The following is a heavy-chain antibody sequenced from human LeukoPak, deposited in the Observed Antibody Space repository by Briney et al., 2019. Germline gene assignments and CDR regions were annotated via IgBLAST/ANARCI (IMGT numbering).Heavy chain of an antibody. V-gene: IGHV1-18*01. Sequence: ASVKVSCKASGYTFTSYGISWVRQAPGQGLESMGWISAYNGNTNYAQKLQGRVTSTKDTSTSTAYMELRSLRSDDTAVYYCARDYSGSDCSGGSCYFSERNYYYYYGMDVWGQGTTVTVSS. CDR2: ISAYNGNT. CDR3: ARDYSGSDCSGGSCYFSERNYYYYYGMDV. D-gene: IGHD2-15*01. CDR1: GYTFTSYG. J-gene: IGHJ6*02.